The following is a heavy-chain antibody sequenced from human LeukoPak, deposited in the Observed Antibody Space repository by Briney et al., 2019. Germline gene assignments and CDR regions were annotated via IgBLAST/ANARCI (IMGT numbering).Heavy chain of an antibody. J-gene: IGHJ4*02. Sequence: GGSLRLSCAASGFTVSSNYMSWVRQAPGKGLEWVSVIYSGGSTYYADSVKGRFTISRDNSKNTLYLQMNSLRAEDTAVYYCAGFDYDSSGIDYWGQGTLVTVSS. CDR3: AGFDYDSSGIDY. D-gene: IGHD3-22*01. CDR1: GFTVSSNY. V-gene: IGHV3-53*01. CDR2: IYSGGST.